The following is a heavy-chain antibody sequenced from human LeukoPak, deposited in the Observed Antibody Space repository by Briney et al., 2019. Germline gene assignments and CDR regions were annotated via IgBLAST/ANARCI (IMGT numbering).Heavy chain of an antibody. V-gene: IGHV4-30-4*08. D-gene: IGHD3-3*01. CDR1: GGSISSGDYY. J-gene: IGHJ4*02. CDR2: IYYSGST. CDR3: ARVGGVRFLEWPQGRLVFDY. Sequence: SETLSLTCTVSGGSISSGDYYWRWIRQPPGKGLEWIGYIYYSGSTYYNPSLKSRVTISVDTSKNQFSLKLSSVTAADTAVYYCARVGGVRFLEWPQGRLVFDYWGQGTLVTVSS.